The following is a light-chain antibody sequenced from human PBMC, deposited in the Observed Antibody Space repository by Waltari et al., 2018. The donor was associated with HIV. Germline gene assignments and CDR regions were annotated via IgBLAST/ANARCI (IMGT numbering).Light chain of an antibody. V-gene: IGLV3-19*01. CDR3: NSRDSSGNVV. CDR1: SLRSYY. J-gene: IGLJ2*01. CDR2: GKN. Sequence: SSELTQDPAVSVALGQTVRITCQGDSLRSYYASWYQQKPGQAPVLVIYGKNNRPSGIPCRFSGSSSGNTASLTITGAQAEDEADYYCNSRDSSGNVVFGGGTKLTVL.